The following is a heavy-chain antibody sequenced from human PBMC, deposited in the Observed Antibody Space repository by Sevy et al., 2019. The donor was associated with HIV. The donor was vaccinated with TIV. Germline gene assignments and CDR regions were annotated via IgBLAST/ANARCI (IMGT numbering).Heavy chain of an antibody. CDR3: ARDCSSTSCLWGLDV. V-gene: IGHV3-7*03. D-gene: IGHD2-2*01. Sequence: GGSLRLSCAASGFTFSTYWMSWVRQAPGKGLEWVANIKKDGSEKYYVSSVKGRFTISRDNAKSSLYLQMKSLRAEDTAVYYCARDCSSTSCLWGLDVWGQGTTVTVSS. CDR2: IKKDGSEK. J-gene: IGHJ6*02. CDR1: GFTFSTYW.